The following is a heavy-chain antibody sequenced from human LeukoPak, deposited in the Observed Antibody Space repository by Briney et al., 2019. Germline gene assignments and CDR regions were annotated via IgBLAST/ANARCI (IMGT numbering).Heavy chain of an antibody. CDR2: INHSGST. V-gene: IGHV4-4*02. CDR3: ARESRGWLFPDAFDI. CDR1: GASISNSNW. Sequence: PSETLSLTCAVSGASISNSNWWSWVRQPPGKGLEWIGEINHSGSTNYNPSLKSRVTISVDTSKNQFSLKLSSVTAADTAVYYCARESRGWLFPDAFDIWGQGTMVTVSS. D-gene: IGHD3-9*01. J-gene: IGHJ3*02.